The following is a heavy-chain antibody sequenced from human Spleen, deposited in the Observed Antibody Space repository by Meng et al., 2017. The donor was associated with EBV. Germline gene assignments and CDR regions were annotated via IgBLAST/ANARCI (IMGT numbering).Heavy chain of an antibody. V-gene: IGHV1-8*01. CDR2: MRPKSGNT. J-gene: IGHJ4*02. CDR3: ARGKCSTTSCPIDH. D-gene: IGHD2-2*01. CDR1: GYTFTSFE. Sequence: HVQLGQSEPEVKKPGAAVKVSCMASGYTFTSFEINWVRQDSGQGLEWMGWMRPKSGNTGYAQKFQGRVTLTRNTSISTAYMELTNLRSEDTAIYYCARGKCSTTSCPIDHWGQGTLVTVSS.